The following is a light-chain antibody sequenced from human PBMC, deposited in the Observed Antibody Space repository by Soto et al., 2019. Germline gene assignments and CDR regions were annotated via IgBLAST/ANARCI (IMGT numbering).Light chain of an antibody. CDR1: PGISNY. CDR3: QKYNGAPRT. CDR2: AAS. Sequence: DIQMTQSPSSLSASVGDRVTITCRASPGISNYLAWFQQKSGKVPKLLIYAASTLHPGVPSRFSGSGSGTDFTLTISSLQPEDVATYYCQKYNGAPRTFGQGTKVEIK. V-gene: IGKV1-27*01. J-gene: IGKJ1*01.